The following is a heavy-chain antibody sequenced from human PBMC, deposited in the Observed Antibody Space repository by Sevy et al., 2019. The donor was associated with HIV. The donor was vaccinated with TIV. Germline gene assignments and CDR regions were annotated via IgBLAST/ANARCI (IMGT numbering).Heavy chain of an antibody. CDR1: GFRFEDYG. V-gene: IGHV3-20*01. CDR2: INWNGGRV. CDR3: ARCKVERYTSAYNSYYAMDV. J-gene: IGHJ6*02. Sequence: GGSLRLSCAGSGFRFEDYGMSWVRQVPGKGLEWASGINWNGGRVAHADSVKGRFTVSRDNAKNSLYLQMNSLRVEDTALYHCARCKVERYTSAYNSYYAMDVWGQGTTVTVSS. D-gene: IGHD5-12*01.